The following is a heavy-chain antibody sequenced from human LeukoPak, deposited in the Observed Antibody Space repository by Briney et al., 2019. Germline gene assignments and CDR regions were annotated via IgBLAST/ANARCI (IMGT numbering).Heavy chain of an antibody. D-gene: IGHD1-1*01. CDR3: TTGGLERFFFDY. J-gene: IGHJ4*02. CDR2: IKSKTDGGTT. V-gene: IGHV3-15*07. CDR1: GFSFNNAW. Sequence: GGSLRLSCAASGFSFNNAWMNWVRQTPGKGLEWVGRIKSKTDGGTTEYAAPVKGRFTISRDDSKNTLYLQLNSLKTEDTAVYYCTTGGLERFFFDYWGQGTLVTVSS.